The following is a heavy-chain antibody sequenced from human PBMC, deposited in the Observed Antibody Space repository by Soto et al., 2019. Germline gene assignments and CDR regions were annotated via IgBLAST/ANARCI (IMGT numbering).Heavy chain of an antibody. CDR3: AREGGESSDGLYYFDS. D-gene: IGHD3-16*01. CDR2: IYYSGNT. V-gene: IGHV4-30-4*01. J-gene: IGHJ4*02. CDR1: GGSTSSDSY. Sequence: SETLSLTCTVSGGSTSSDSYWSWIRQPPGKGLEWIGHIYYSGNTDYNPSLKSRLAISIDTSKNQFSLKLSSVTAADTAVYFCAREGGESSDGLYYFDSWGQGSLVTVSS.